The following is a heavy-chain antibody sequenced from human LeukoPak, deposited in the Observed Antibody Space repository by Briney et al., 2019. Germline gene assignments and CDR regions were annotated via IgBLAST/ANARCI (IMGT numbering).Heavy chain of an antibody. V-gene: IGHV4-39*01. D-gene: IGHD1-7*01. Sequence: SETLSLTCTVSGGSISISSYYWGWIRQPPGKGLEWIGSIYYSGSTYYNPSLKSRVTISVDTSKNQFSLKLSSVTAADTAVYYCAARGTREYFDYWGQGTLVTVSS. CDR2: IYYSGST. CDR3: AARGTREYFDY. J-gene: IGHJ4*02. CDR1: GGSISISSYY.